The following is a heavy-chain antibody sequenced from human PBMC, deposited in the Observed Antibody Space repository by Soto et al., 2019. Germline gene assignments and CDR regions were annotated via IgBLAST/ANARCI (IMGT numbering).Heavy chain of an antibody. CDR1: GFTFTSST. CDR3: AKMTTN. V-gene: IGHV3-23*01. CDR2: ITGSGDVT. Sequence: EVQLLESGGGLVQPGGSLRLSCAASGFTFTSSTMSWVRQAPGKGLEWVSAITGSGDVTFYADSVKGRFTVSRDNSKNTLYLQMNSLRGEDTAVYYCAKMTTNWGQGTLVTVSS. D-gene: IGHD4-17*01. J-gene: IGHJ4*02.